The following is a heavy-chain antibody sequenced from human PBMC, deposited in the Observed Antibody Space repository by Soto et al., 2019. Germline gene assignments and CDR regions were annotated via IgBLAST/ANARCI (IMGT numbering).Heavy chain of an antibody. V-gene: IGHV4-31*03. Sequence: QVQLQESGPGLVKPSQTLSLICTVSGGSISSGGYYWSWIRQHPGKGLEWIGYIYYSGSTYYNPSLKSRVTISVDTSKNQFSLKLSSVTAADTAFYYCARVRGFFYDSTGYPGKEKYFDYWGQGTLVTVSS. CDR2: IYYSGST. J-gene: IGHJ4*02. D-gene: IGHD3-22*01. CDR3: ARVRGFFYDSTGYPGKEKYFDY. CDR1: GGSISSGGYY.